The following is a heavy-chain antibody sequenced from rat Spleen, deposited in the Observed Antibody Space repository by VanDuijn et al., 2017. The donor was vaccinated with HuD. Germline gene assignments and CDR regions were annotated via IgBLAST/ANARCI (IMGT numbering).Heavy chain of an antibody. Sequence: EVQLVESGGGLAQPGRSMKLSCTALGFTFSNYYMAWVRQAPTRGLEWVASINSGGGNTYYRDSVKGRFTISRDNAKSTLYLQMDSLRSEDTATYYCARQPYIYYGYNYYFDSWGQGVTVTVSS. CDR1: GFTFSNYY. CDR3: ARQPYIYYGYNYYFDS. J-gene: IGHJ2*01. D-gene: IGHD1-9*01. V-gene: IGHV5-25*01. CDR2: INSGGGNT.